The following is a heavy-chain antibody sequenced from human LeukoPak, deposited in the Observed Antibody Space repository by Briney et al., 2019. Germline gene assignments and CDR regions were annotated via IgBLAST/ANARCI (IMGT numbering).Heavy chain of an antibody. J-gene: IGHJ4*02. V-gene: IGHV1-69*13. CDR1: GGTFISYA. D-gene: IGHD4-17*01. Sequence: SVKVSCKASGGTFISYAISWVRQAPGQGLEWMGGIIPIFGTANYAQKFQGRVTITADESTSTAYMELSSLRSEDTAVYYCAREATVTTRYFDYWGQGTLVTVSS. CDR2: IIPIFGTA. CDR3: AREATVTTRYFDY.